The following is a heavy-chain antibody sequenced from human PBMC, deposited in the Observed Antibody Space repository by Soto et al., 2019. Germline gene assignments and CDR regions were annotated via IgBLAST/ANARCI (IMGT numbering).Heavy chain of an antibody. J-gene: IGHJ4*02. D-gene: IGHD3-22*01. CDR1: GGTFSSYA. Sequence: QVQLVQSGAEVKKPGSSVKVSCKASGGTFSSYAISWVRQAPGQGLEWMGGIIPIFGTANYAQKFQGRVTITADDSTSTGYMELRSLTSEDTAVYYCAGVATYYYDSSGYYYPEYWVQETLVTVSS. CDR3: AGVATYYYDSSGYYYPEY. CDR2: IIPIFGTA. V-gene: IGHV1-69*01.